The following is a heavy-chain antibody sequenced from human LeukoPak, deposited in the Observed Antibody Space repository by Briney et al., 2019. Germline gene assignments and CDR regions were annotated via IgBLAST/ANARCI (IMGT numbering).Heavy chain of an antibody. CDR1: GGSISSSSYY. V-gene: IGHV4-39*01. D-gene: IGHD3-10*01. CDR2: ILQSGST. J-gene: IGHJ5*02. Sequence: PSETLSLTCTVSGGSISSSSYYWAWIRQPPGKGLEWIGSILQSGSTFYNPSLESRITISVDTSKNQFSLKLSSVTAADTAIYYCARAFPNIYGSGLHNWFDPWGQGTLVTVSS. CDR3: ARAFPNIYGSGLHNWFDP.